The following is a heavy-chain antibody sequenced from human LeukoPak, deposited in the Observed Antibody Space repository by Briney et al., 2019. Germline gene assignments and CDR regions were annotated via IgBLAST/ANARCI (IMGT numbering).Heavy chain of an antibody. CDR2: INPSGGST. Sequence: ASVKVSCKASGYTFTSYYMHWVRQAPGQGLEWMGIINPSGGSTSYAQKFQGRVTMTRNTSISTAYMELSSLRSEDTAVYYCARTRFGAGAIGYWGQGTLVTVSS. V-gene: IGHV1-46*01. CDR1: GYTFTSYY. CDR3: ARTRFGAGAIGY. D-gene: IGHD1-26*01. J-gene: IGHJ4*02.